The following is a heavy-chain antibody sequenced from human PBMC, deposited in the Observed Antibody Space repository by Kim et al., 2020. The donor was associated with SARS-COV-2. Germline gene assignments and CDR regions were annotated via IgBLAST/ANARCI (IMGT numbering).Heavy chain of an antibody. CDR2: IDWDDDK. V-gene: IGHV2-70*01. CDR1: GFSLSTSGMC. D-gene: IGHD3-10*01. Sequence: SGPTLVKPTQTLTLTCTFSGFSLSTSGMCVSWIRQPPGKALEWLALIDWDDDKYYSTSLKTRLTISKDTSKNQVVLTMTNMDPVDTATYYCARNYGSGSYTSSAYDYWGQGTLVTVSS. CDR3: ARNYGSGSYTSSAYDY. J-gene: IGHJ4*02.